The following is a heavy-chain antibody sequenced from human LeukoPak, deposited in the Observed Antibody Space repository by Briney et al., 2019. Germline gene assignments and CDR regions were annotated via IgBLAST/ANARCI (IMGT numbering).Heavy chain of an antibody. CDR1: GYTFTGYY. CDR3: ARGYCGGGCYQGFGHYYFDY. D-gene: IGHD2-21*02. J-gene: IGHJ4*02. CDR2: INPNSGGT. V-gene: IGHV1-2*02. Sequence: ASVKVSCKASGYTFTGYYMHWVRQAPGQGLEWMGWINPNSGGTNYAQKFQGRVTMTRDTSISTAYMELSRLRSDDTAVYYCARGYCGGGCYQGFGHYYFDYWGQGTLVTVSS.